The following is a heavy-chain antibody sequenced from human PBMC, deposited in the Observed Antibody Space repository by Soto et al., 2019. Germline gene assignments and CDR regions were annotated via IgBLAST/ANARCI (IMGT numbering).Heavy chain of an antibody. CDR1: GFTFSSYA. J-gene: IGHJ3*02. V-gene: IGHV3-23*01. Sequence: GGSRRLSCAASGFTFSSYAMSWVRQAPGKGLEWVSAISGSGGSTYYADSVKGRFTISRDNSKNTLYLQMNSLRAEDTAVYYCAKDRRGGDIVVVVAAFVAFDIWGQGTMVTVSS. CDR3: AKDRRGGDIVVVVAAFVAFDI. CDR2: ISGSGGST. D-gene: IGHD2-15*01.